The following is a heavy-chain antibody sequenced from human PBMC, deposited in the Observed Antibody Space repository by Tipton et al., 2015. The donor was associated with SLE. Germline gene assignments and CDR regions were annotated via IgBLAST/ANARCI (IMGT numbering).Heavy chain of an antibody. Sequence: QSGAEVKKPGASVKVSCQAPGFSFSSNYINWVRQAPGQGIEWMGIINHSGGSTTYAQKFQGRVTMTRDTSTSTFYMELSSLRSEDTAVYYCARDLTRIVERRYFDYWGQGTQVTVSS. CDR1: GFSFSSNY. D-gene: IGHD1-26*01. J-gene: IGHJ4*02. CDR3: ARDLTRIVERRYFDY. CDR2: INHSGGST. V-gene: IGHV1-46*01.